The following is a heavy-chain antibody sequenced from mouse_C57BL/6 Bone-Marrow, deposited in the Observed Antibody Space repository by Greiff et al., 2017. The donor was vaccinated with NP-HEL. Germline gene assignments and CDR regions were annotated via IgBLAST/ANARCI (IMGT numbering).Heavy chain of an antibody. D-gene: IGHD1-1*01. CDR2: IDPENGDT. Sequence: EVQLQQPGAELVRPGASVKLSCTASGFNIKDDYMHWVKQRPEQGLEWIGWIDPENGDTEYASKFQGKATITADTSSNTAYLQLSSLTSEDTAVYYCTTSDYYGSSWAWFAYWGQGTLVTVSA. CDR3: TTSDYYGSSWAWFAY. J-gene: IGHJ3*01. V-gene: IGHV14-4*01. CDR1: GFNIKDDY.